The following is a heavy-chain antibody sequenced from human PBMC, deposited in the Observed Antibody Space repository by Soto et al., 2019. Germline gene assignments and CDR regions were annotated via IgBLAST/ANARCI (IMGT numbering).Heavy chain of an antibody. CDR2: ISSSGSTI. D-gene: IGHD5-18*01. CDR3: ARDYWVDTAMVTPFDY. CDR1: GFTFSSYE. J-gene: IGHJ4*02. Sequence: GGSLRLSCAASGFTFSSYEMNWVRQAPGKGLEWVSYISSSGSTIYYADSVKGRFTISRDNAKNSLYLQMNSLRAEDTAVYYCARDYWVDTAMVTPFDYWGQGTLVTVSS. V-gene: IGHV3-48*03.